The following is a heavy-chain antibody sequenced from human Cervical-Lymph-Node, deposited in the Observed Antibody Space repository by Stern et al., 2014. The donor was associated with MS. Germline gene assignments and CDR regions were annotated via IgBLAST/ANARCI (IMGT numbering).Heavy chain of an antibody. CDR2: ISSSGNTI. D-gene: IGHD5-18*01. CDR1: GFTFSDYY. V-gene: IGHV3-11*01. J-gene: IGHJ4*02. Sequence: MQLVESGGGLVKPGGSLRLSCAASGFTFSDYYMTWIRQAPGKGLEWVSYISSSGNTIYYADSVKGRFTISRDNAKSSLYLQMNSLRAEDTAMYYCVTRNWATTMVTDYWGQGTLVTVSS. CDR3: VTRNWATTMVTDY.